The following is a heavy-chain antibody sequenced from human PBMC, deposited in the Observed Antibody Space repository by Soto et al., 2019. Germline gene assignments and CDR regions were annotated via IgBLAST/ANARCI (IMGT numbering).Heavy chain of an antibody. CDR1: GLTFSDAW. J-gene: IGHJ4*02. CDR2: IRSQSDAGTR. Sequence: DVQLVESGGGLVKPGGSLRLSCVASGLTFSDAWMNWLRQVPGKGPVWVARIRSQSDAGTRDYTAPVNGRFTISRDDSKTTLYLQMNSLKTDDTAIYYCATAPGYWGSAPLDFWGQGTLVTVSS. V-gene: IGHV3-15*07. D-gene: IGHD7-27*01. CDR3: ATAPGYWGSAPLDF.